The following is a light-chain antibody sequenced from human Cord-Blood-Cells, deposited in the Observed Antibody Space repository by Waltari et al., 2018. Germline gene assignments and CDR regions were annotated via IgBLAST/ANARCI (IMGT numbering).Light chain of an antibody. Sequence: QSALTQPASVSGSPGQSLTISCTGTSSDVGGYNYVSWYQQHPGKAPKLIIYDVSNRPSGVSNRFSGSKSGNTASLTISGLQAEDEADYYCSSYTSSSTRVVFGGGTKLTVL. CDR2: DVS. J-gene: IGLJ2*01. CDR3: SSYTSSSTRVV. V-gene: IGLV2-14*01. CDR1: SSDVGGYNY.